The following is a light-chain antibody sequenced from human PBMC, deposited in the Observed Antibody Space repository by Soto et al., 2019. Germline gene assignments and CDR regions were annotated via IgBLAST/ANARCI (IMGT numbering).Light chain of an antibody. CDR2: DAF. V-gene: IGKV3-11*01. J-gene: IGKJ5*01. CDR1: QSVSSY. CDR3: QQRIT. Sequence: EIVLTQSPATLSLSPGERATLSCRASQSVSSYLAWYQQKPGQAPRLLIYDAFNRATGIPARFSGSGSGTDFTLTICSLEPEDFAVYYCQQRITFGQGTRLEIK.